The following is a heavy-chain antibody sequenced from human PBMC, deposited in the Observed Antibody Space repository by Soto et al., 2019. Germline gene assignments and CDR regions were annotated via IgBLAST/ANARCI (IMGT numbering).Heavy chain of an antibody. D-gene: IGHD1-1*01. Sequence: QVQLQQWGAGLLKPSETLSLTCAVYGGSFSGYYWSWIRQPPGKGLEWIGEINHSGTTNYNPSLKSRVTISVDPSKDQFSLKLSSVSAADTAVYYCARGHLERRVDAFDIWGQGTMVTVSS. CDR1: GGSFSGYY. CDR2: INHSGTT. CDR3: ARGHLERRVDAFDI. J-gene: IGHJ3*02. V-gene: IGHV4-34*01.